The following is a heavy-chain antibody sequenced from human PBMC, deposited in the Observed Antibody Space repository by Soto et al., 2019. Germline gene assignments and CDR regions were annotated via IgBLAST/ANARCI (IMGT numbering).Heavy chain of an antibody. CDR2: IYWDDDD. J-gene: IGHJ2*01. CDR3: AQGRGLSYWYFDL. V-gene: IGHV2-5*02. D-gene: IGHD5-12*01. CDR1: GFSLSTSGVG. Sequence: QITLKESGPTLVNPTQTLTLTCAFSGFSLSTSGVGVGWVRQPPGKALEWLALIYWDDDDRYSPSLKNRLTITMDTSKNQVVLTVANMDPVDTATYYRAQGRGLSYWYFDLRGRGTLVTVSS.